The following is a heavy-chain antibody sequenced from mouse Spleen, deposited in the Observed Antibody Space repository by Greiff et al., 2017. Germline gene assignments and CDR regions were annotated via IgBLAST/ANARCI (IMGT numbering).Heavy chain of an antibody. D-gene: IGHD1-1*01. CDR3: TRRELGSSPYWYFDV. Sequence: QVQLQQSGAELVRPGASVTLSCKASGYTFTDYEMHWVKQTPVHGLEWIGAIDPETGGTAYNQKFKGKAILTADKSSSTAYMELRSLTSEDSAVYYCTRRELGSSPYWYFDVWGTGTTVTVSS. V-gene: IGHV1-15*01. CDR2: IDPETGGT. J-gene: IGHJ1*03. CDR1: GYTFTDYE.